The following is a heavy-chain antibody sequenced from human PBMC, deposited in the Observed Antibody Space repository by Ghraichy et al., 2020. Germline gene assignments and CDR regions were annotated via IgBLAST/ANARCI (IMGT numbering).Heavy chain of an antibody. Sequence: SETLSLTCTVSGGSISSYYWSWIRQPAGKGLEWIGRIYTSGSTNYNPSLKSRVTMSVDTSKNQFSLKLSSVTAADTAVYYCARDHRPQQWLSMVAFDIWGQGTMVTVSS. J-gene: IGHJ3*02. V-gene: IGHV4-4*07. CDR2: IYTSGST. CDR3: ARDHRPQQWLSMVAFDI. CDR1: GGSISSYY. D-gene: IGHD6-19*01.